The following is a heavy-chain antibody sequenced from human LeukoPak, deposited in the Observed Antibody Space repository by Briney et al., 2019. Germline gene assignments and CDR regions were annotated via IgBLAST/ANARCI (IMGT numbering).Heavy chain of an antibody. V-gene: IGHV4-39*07. D-gene: IGHD3-22*01. Sequence: SETLSLTCTVSGDSISGSSYYWGWIRQPPGKGLEWIGSIYHSGSTYYNPSLKSRVTISVDTSKNQFSLKLRSVTAADTAVYYCARVVQSTDSSGFYLPEYFQHWGQGTLVTVSS. J-gene: IGHJ1*01. CDR2: IYHSGST. CDR3: ARVVQSTDSSGFYLPEYFQH. CDR1: GDSISGSSYY.